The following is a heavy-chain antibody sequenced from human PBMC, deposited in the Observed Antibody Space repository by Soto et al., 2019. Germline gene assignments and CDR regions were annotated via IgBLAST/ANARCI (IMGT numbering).Heavy chain of an antibody. CDR3: AREDESSGYAGTFHH. CDR1: GFTFSSYV. D-gene: IGHD3-22*01. J-gene: IGHJ1*01. Sequence: QVQLVESGGGVVQPGRSLRLSCAVSGFTFSSYVMHWLRQVPGKGLEWVAVMSNDETSRGYADSVKGRFTISRDNSKNTLYLQMNSLRDEDTAVYYCAREDESSGYAGTFHHWGQGTLVTVSS. V-gene: IGHV3-30-3*01. CDR2: MSNDETSR.